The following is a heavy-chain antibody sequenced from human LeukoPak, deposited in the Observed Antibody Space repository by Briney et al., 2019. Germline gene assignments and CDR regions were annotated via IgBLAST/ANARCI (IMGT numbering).Heavy chain of an antibody. V-gene: IGHV3-49*04. CDR3: TRTFGVVNNFDY. CDR1: GFTFGDYA. CDR2: IRSKTYGGTT. Sequence: GGSLRLSCTAAGFTFGDYAMTWVRQAPGKGLEWVGFIRSKTYGGTTEYAASVKGRFTISRDDSKSIAYLQMNNLKTEDTAVYYCTRTFGVVNNFDYWGQGTLVTVSS. J-gene: IGHJ4*02. D-gene: IGHD3-3*01.